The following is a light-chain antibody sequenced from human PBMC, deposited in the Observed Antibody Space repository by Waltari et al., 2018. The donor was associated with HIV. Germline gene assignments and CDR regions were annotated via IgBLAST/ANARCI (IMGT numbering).Light chain of an antibody. V-gene: IGLV2-14*03. CDR2: DVS. CDR1: SSDVGGYNY. CDR3: SSYTSSSTLG. Sequence: QSALTQPASVSGSPGQSITISCTGTSSDVGGYNYFSWYQQHPGKAPKLMIYDVSNRPSGVSNRFSGSKSGNTASLTISGLRAEDEADYYCSSYTSSSTLGFGGGTKLTVL. J-gene: IGLJ2*01.